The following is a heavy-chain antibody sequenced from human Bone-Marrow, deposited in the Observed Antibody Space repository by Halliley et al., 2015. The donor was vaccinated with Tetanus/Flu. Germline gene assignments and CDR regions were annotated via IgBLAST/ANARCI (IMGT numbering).Heavy chain of an antibody. D-gene: IGHD5-12*01. J-gene: IGHJ6*02. Sequence: DGGTTDYAAPVKGRFTISRDDSKDTLYLQMNNLKTEDTAVYYCTPLGQYSGYEDYYYYGVDVWGQGTTVTVAS. CDR3: TPLGQYSGYEDYYYYGVDV. V-gene: IGHV3-15*01. CDR2: DGGTT.